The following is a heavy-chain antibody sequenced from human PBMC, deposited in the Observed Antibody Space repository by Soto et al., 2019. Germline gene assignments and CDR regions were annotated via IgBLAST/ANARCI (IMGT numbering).Heavy chain of an antibody. D-gene: IGHD5-18*01. V-gene: IGHV5-51*01. CDR2: IYPGDSDT. Sequence: GESLKISCKGSGYSLTSYWIGWVRQMPGKGLEWMGIIYPGDSDTRYSPSFQGQVTISADKSISTAYLQWSSLKASDTAMYYCARHGGDTVMVRAFDIWGHGTMVPNSS. CDR3: ARHGGDTVMVRAFDI. CDR1: GYSLTSYW. J-gene: IGHJ3*02.